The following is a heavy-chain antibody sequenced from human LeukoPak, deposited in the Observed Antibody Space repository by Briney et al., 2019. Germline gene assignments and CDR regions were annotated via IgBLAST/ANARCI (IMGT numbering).Heavy chain of an antibody. V-gene: IGHV3-7*01. CDR2: IRQDDSEK. CDR3: ATDRKVGTWDPRFNY. Sequence: PGGSLRLSCSASGFTFNDYLMIWVRQAPGKGLEWVANIRQDDSEKNYVDSVKGRFTISRDNAKFSLYLQMNSLRAEDTAVYYCATDRKVGTWDPRFNYWGQGTLVTVSP. J-gene: IGHJ4*02. D-gene: IGHD4-23*01. CDR1: GFTFNDYL.